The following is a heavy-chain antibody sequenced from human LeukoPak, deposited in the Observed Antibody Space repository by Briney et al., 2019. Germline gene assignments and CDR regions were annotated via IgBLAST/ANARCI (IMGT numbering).Heavy chain of an antibody. V-gene: IGHV4-39*07. Sequence: PSETLSLTCTVSGGSISSSSYYWGWIRQPPGKGLEWIGSIYYSGSTYYNPSLKSRVTISVDTSKNQFSLKLSSVTAADTAVYYCARGLRGRYFDWHTPRGGWFDPWRQGTLVTVSP. CDR2: IYYSGST. CDR1: GGSISSSSYY. D-gene: IGHD3-9*01. CDR3: ARGLRGRYFDWHTPRGGWFDP. J-gene: IGHJ5*02.